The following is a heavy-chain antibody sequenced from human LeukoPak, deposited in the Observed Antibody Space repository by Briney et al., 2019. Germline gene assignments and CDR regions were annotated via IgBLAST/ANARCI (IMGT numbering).Heavy chain of an antibody. D-gene: IGHD4-17*01. CDR1: GGSFSGYY. Sequence: SETLSLTCAVYGGSFSGYYWSWIRQHPGKGLEWIGYIYYSGSSYYNPSLRSRITISVDTSKNQFSLRLSSVTAADTAVYYCARAPLYGGHADWFDPWGQGTLFTVSS. V-gene: IGHV4-31*11. CDR2: IYYSGSS. J-gene: IGHJ5*02. CDR3: ARAPLYGGHADWFDP.